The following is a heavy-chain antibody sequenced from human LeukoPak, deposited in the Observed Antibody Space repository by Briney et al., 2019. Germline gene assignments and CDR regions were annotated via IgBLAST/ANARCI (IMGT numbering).Heavy chain of an antibody. CDR3: ARYHYDSSGYPSFDY. CDR2: IYYSGNT. J-gene: IGHJ4*02. V-gene: IGHV4-30-4*08. Sequence: LRLSCAASGFTFSSYAMSWVRQPPGKGLEWIGYIYYSGNTYYNPSLKSRVTISIDTSKNQFSLRLTSVTAADTAVYFCARYHYDSSGYPSFDYWGQGTLVTVSS. CDR1: GFTFSSYA. D-gene: IGHD3-22*01.